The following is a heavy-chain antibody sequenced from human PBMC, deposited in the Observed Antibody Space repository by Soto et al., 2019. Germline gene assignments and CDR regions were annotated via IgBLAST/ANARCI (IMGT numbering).Heavy chain of an antibody. CDR1: GGCFISFG. D-gene: IGHD5-12*01. CDR3: AREGSGYNL. J-gene: IGHJ1*01. CDR2: IIPVFGRP. V-gene: IGHV1-69*01. Sequence: SVMVSCNAFGGCFISFGFIWVRQAPGQGLEWMGGIIPVFGRPNYAQRFRGRLTITADESTNTVYLELIDLRSEDTAVYYCAREGSGYNLWGQGTQVTVSS.